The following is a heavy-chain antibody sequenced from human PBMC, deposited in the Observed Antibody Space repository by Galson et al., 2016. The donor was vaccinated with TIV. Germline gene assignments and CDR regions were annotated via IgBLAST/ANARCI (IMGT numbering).Heavy chain of an antibody. V-gene: IGHV3-23*01. CDR1: GFTFNKYA. CDR2: INAGGDLT. CDR3: AKDRGHYEALDS. J-gene: IGHJ4*02. D-gene: IGHD4-17*01. Sequence: SLRLSCAGSGFTFNKYAMSWVRQTPERGLEWISNINAGGDLTNYADSVGGRFTISRDNSNNILYLQMDRLQLEDTAVYFCAKDRGHYEALDSWGQGTLVTVSS.